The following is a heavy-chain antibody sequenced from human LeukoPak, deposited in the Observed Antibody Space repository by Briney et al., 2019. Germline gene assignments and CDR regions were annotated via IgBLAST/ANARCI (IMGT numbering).Heavy chain of an antibody. CDR3: VRDLSRGWSPFDY. CDR2: ISGSGGST. Sequence: GGSLRLSCAASGFTFSSYAMSWVRQAPGKGLEWVSAISGSGGSTYYADSVKGRFTISRDNSKNTLYLQMNSLRAEDTAVYYCVRDLSRGWSPFDYWGQGTLVTVSS. J-gene: IGHJ4*02. V-gene: IGHV3-23*01. CDR1: GFTFSSYA. D-gene: IGHD6-19*01.